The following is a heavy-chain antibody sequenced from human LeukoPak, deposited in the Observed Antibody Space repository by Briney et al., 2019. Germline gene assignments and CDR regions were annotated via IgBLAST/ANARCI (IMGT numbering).Heavy chain of an antibody. CDR3: ARGRGL. CDR1: GGSVSSDSYY. V-gene: IGHV4-61*01. J-gene: IGHJ4*02. CDR2: IYDSGST. Sequence: SETLSLTCTVSGGSVSSDSYYWSWIRQPPGRGLEWIGWIYDSGSTNYNPSLKSRVTISKDTSKNQFSLTLSSVTAADTAVYYCARGRGLWGQGTLVTVSS. D-gene: IGHD3-10*01.